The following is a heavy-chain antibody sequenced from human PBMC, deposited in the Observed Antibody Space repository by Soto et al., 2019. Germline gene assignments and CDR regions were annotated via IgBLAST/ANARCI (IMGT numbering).Heavy chain of an antibody. CDR1: GGSVTNSIYY. D-gene: IGHD4-17*01. J-gene: IGHJ4*02. CDR2: VYYRGRS. V-gene: IGHV4-39*01. Sequence: ETLSLTCTVSGGSVTNSIYYWGWIRQSPGKGLEWIGSVYYRGRSYSKSSVKSRVTISVDTSKNRFSLSLNSVTASDTAVYFCVSQRTTVPTQAYFDYWGPGALVTVSS. CDR3: VSQRTTVPTQAYFDY.